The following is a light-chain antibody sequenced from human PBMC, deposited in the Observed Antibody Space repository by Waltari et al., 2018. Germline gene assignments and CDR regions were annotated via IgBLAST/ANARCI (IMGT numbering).Light chain of an antibody. J-gene: IGLJ1*01. Sequence: QSVLTQPPSASGTPGQRVTISCSGGASNRGSNAVHWYQHLPGAAPKLVILNNSQRPSGISDRFSGSTSGASASLAISGLQSDDEADYYCASWDGSLAAYVFGGGTKVTV. CDR2: NNS. V-gene: IGLV1-44*01. CDR3: ASWDGSLAAYV. CDR1: ASNRGSNA.